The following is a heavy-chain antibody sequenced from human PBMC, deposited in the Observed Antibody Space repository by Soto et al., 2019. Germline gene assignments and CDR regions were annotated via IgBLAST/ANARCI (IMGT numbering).Heavy chain of an antibody. J-gene: IGHJ4*02. Sequence: QVQLVQSGAEVRKPGSSVQVSCKASGGTFYTYTFSWVRQAPGQGREWMGSSTPIYPTTNYAEKFQGRLTVTADGYTNTAYMELNSLTSEDTAVYYCARIPRYSFPTSDDLDSWGQGTLVTVSS. CDR3: ARIPRYSFPTSDDLDS. CDR1: GGTFYTYT. CDR2: STPIYPTT. V-gene: IGHV1-69*15. D-gene: IGHD5-18*01.